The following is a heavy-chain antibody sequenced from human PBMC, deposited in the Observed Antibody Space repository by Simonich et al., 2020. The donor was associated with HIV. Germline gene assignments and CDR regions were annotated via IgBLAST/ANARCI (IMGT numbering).Heavy chain of an antibody. J-gene: IGHJ2*01. CDR1: GGTFSSYA. CDR2: IIPSFGTA. D-gene: IGHD4-17*01. CDR3: ARDRRSMTTVAYSWYFDL. Sequence: QVQLVQSGAEVRKPGSSVKVSCKASGGTFSSYAISWVRQAPGQGLEWMGGIIPSFGTATDYAQKFQGRVTITADKSPSIAYMELTSLRSEDTAVYYCARDRRSMTTVAYSWYFDLWGRGTLVTVSS. V-gene: IGHV1-69*13.